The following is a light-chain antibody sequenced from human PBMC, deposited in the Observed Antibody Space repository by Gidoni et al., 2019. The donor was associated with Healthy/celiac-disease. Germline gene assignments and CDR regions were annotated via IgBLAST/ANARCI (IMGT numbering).Light chain of an antibody. CDR1: QSVLYSSNNKNY. CDR3: QQYYSTPQLT. V-gene: IGKV4-1*01. Sequence: DIVMTQSPDPLAVSLGERATINCKSSQSVLYSSNNKNYLAWYQQKPGQPPKLPIYWASTRESGVPDRFSGSGSGTDFTLTISSLQAEDVAVYYCQQYYSTPQLTFGGGTKVEIK. CDR2: WAS. J-gene: IGKJ4*01.